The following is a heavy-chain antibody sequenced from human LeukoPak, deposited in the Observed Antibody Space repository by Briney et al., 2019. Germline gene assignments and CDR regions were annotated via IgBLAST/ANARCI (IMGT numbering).Heavy chain of an antibody. CDR1: GFTFSSYW. CDR3: AREDSYYDILTGIYSYYYMDV. V-gene: IGHV3-74*01. Sequence: GGSLRLSCAASGFTFSSYWMHWVRQAPGKGLVWVSRINSDGSSTSYADSEKGRFTISRDNAKNTLYLQMNSLRAEHTAVYYCAREDSYYDILTGIYSYYYMDVWGKRTTVTVSS. J-gene: IGHJ6*03. CDR2: INSDGSST. D-gene: IGHD3-9*01.